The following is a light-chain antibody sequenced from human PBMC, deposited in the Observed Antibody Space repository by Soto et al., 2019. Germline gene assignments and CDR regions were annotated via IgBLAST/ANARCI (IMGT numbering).Light chain of an antibody. CDR3: AAWDDSLNGVV. J-gene: IGLJ2*01. CDR2: SNN. Sequence: QSVLTQPPSASGAPGQSITISCSGSSTNIGSNKVNWYQQLQRTAPQLLIYSNNQRPSGVPDRFSGSKSGTSASLAISWLQSEDEEDYYCAAWDDSLNGVVFGGGTKLTVL. V-gene: IGLV1-44*01. CDR1: STNIGSNK.